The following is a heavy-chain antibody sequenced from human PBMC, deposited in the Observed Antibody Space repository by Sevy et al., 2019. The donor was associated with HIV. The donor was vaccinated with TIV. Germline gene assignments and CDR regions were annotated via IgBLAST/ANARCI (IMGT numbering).Heavy chain of an antibody. D-gene: IGHD4-17*01. CDR1: GFTFSSYG. V-gene: IGHV3-30*18. J-gene: IGHJ5*01. CDR2: ITYDGSNQ. Sequence: GGSRRLSCAASGFTFSSYGMHWVRQAPGKGLEWVAVITYDGSNQYYTDSVKGRFTISRDDSKNTLYLQMNSLRAEDTAVYYCAKDHALTTLWVNNWFESWGQGTLVTVSS. CDR3: AKDHALTTLWVNNWFES.